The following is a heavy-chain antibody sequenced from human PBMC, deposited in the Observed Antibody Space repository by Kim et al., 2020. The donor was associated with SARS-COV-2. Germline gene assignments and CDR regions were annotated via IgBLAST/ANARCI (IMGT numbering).Heavy chain of an antibody. Sequence: GGSLRLSCAASGFTVSSNYMSWVRQAPGKGLEWVSVIYSGGSTYYADSVKGRFTISRDNSKNTLYLQMNSLRAEDTAVYYCARGEGLTGYSNAFDIWGQGTMVTVSS. CDR3: ARGEGLTGYSNAFDI. CDR1: GFTVSSNY. CDR2: IYSGGST. V-gene: IGHV3-53*01. D-gene: IGHD3-9*01. J-gene: IGHJ3*02.